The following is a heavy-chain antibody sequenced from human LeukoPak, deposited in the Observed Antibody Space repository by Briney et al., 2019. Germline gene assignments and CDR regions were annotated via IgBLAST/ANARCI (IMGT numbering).Heavy chain of an antibody. Sequence: PSETLSLTCTVSGGSVSSSDYYWGWIRPPPGKGLEWIGSINYSGNTYYNPSLKNRATISVDTSKNQFSLKMRAVTAADTAVYYCARSLSTTGLRWGQGTLVTVSS. D-gene: IGHD1-1*01. CDR1: GGSVSSSDYY. J-gene: IGHJ4*02. V-gene: IGHV4-39*01. CDR2: INYSGNT. CDR3: ARSLSTTGLR.